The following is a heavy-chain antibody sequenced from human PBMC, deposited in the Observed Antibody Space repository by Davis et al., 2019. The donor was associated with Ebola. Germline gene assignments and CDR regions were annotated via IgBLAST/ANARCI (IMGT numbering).Heavy chain of an antibody. D-gene: IGHD6-13*01. CDR1: GYTFTGYY. J-gene: IGHJ3*02. Sequence: ASVKVSCKASGYTFTGYYMHWVRQAPGQGLEWMGWINPNSGGTNYAQKFQGRVTMTRDTSISTAYMELSRLRSDDTAVYYCARARRQQLALPTAAFDIWGQGTMVTVSS. CDR2: INPNSGGT. CDR3: ARARRQQLALPTAAFDI. V-gene: IGHV1-2*02.